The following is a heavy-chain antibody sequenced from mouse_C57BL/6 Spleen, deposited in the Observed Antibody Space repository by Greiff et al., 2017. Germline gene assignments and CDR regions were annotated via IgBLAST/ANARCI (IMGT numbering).Heavy chain of an antibody. CDR1: GYTFTSYW. V-gene: IGHV1-53*01. CDR2: INPSNGGT. J-gene: IGHJ4*01. D-gene: IGHD3-2*02. Sequence: QVQLQQPGTELVKPGASVKLSCKASGYTFTSYWMHWVKQRPGQGLEWIGNINPSNGGTNYNEKFKSKATLTVDKSSSTAYMQLSSLTSEDSAVYYCARSLHSSGYLYYYAMDYWGQGTSVTVSS. CDR3: ARSLHSSGYLYYYAMDY.